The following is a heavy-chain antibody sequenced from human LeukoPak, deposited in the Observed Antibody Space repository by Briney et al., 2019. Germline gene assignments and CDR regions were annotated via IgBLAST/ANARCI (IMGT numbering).Heavy chain of an antibody. CDR1: GFTFSSYS. J-gene: IGHJ4*02. CDR2: ISSSSSYI. D-gene: IGHD5-18*01. V-gene: IGHV3-21*01. CDR3: ARVSGYSYGYPSPYDY. Sequence: GGSLRLSCAASGFTFSSYSMNWVRQAPGKGLEWVSSISSSSSYIYYADSVKGRFTISRDNSKNTLYLQMNSLRAEDTAVYYCARVSGYSYGYPSPYDYWGQGTLVTVSS.